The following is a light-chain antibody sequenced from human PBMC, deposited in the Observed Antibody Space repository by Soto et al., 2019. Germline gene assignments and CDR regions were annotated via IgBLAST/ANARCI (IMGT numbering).Light chain of an antibody. CDR2: DVN. V-gene: IGLV2-14*03. Sequence: QSALTQPGSVSGSPGQAITISCTSASSGVGNYSYVSWYQQHPGRVPKLMIYDVNYRPSGVSNRFSGSESGNTASLTISGLQTEAEADFYCTSYTSSNTFYVFGTGTQLTVL. CDR1: SSGVGNYSY. CDR3: TSYTSSNTFYV. J-gene: IGLJ1*01.